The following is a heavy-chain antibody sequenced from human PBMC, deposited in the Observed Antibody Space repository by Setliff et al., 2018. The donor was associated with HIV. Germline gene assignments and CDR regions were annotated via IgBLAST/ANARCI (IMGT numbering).Heavy chain of an antibody. CDR1: GFSLSTSGVG. J-gene: IGHJ4*02. CDR3: AHTPVSRNEYFFDY. Sequence: SGPTLVNPTQPLTLTCTFSGFSLSTSGVGVGWIRQPPGKALEWLAVIYWNDNKPYTPSLRSRLTVIRDTSKNQVVLTMTNMDPVDTATYFCAHTPVSRNEYFFDYWGQGTLVTVSS. CDR2: IYWNDNK. V-gene: IGHV2-5*01. D-gene: IGHD3-10*01.